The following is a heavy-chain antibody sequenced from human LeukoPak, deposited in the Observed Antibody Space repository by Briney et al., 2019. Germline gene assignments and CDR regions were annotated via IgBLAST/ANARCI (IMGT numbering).Heavy chain of an antibody. CDR1: GFTFANYV. Sequence: GGSLRLSCAASGFTFANYVTHWVRQAPGKGLEWVAVTSPDEGLKFYGDSVKGRFTISRDNSKNTLYLQMNSLRAEDTAAYYCAKGGYYDSSPGWGQGTLVTVSS. J-gene: IGHJ4*02. CDR2: TSPDEGLK. D-gene: IGHD3-22*01. V-gene: IGHV3-30*04. CDR3: AKGGYYDSSPG.